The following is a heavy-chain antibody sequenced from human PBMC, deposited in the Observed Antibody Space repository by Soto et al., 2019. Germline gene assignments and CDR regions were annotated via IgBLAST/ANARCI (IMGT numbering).Heavy chain of an antibody. CDR1: GFIFSDYA. CDR3: AKDAVPFNGQWDWFDS. CDR2: IGGGGSDT. Sequence: GGSLRLSCAASGFIFSDYAMTWVRQAPGKGLEWVSGIGGGGSDTYYVDSVKGRFTISRDNSKNTLYLQMNSLRAEDTALYYCAKDAVPFNGQWDWFDSWGQGTLVTVSS. J-gene: IGHJ5*01. V-gene: IGHV3-23*01. D-gene: IGHD6-19*01.